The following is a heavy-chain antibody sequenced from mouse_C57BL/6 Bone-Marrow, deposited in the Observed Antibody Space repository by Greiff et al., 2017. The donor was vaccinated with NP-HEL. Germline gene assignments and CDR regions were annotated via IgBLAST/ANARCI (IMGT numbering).Heavy chain of an antibody. D-gene: IGHD1-1*01. CDR1: GYSFTGYY. CDR2: INPSTGGT. J-gene: IGHJ2*01. CDR3: ARLVITTVVAPFDY. Sequence: EVQLQESGPELVKPGASVKISCKASGYSFTGYYMNWVKQSPEKSLEWIGEINPSTGGTTYNQKFKAKATLTVDKSSSTAYMQLKSLTSEDSAVYYCARLVITTVVAPFDYWGQGTTLTVSS. V-gene: IGHV1-42*01.